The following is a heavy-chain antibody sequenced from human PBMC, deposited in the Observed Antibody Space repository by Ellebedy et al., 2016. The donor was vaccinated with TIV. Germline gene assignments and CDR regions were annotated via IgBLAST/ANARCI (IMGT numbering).Heavy chain of an antibody. V-gene: IGHV3-33*01. CDR2: IWYDGSNK. J-gene: IGHJ3*02. CDR3: ARLLSGYSSSSGRAFDI. CDR1: GFTFSSYG. D-gene: IGHD6-6*01. Sequence: GESLKISCAASGFTFSSYGMPWVRQAPGKGLEWVAVIWYDGSNKYYADSVKGRFTISRDNSKNTLYLQMNSLRAEDTAVYYSARLLSGYSSSSGRAFDIWGQGTMVTVSS.